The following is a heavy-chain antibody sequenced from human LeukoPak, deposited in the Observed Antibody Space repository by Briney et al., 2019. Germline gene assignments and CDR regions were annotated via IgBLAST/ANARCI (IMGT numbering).Heavy chain of an antibody. CDR1: EFSVGSNY. V-gene: IGHV4-4*02. Sequence: GSLRLSCAASEFSVGSNYMTWVRQPPGKGLEWIGEIYRSGTTNYKPSLKSRVTISLDKSRNHFSLKLTSVTAADSAVYYCARRSPYSTGWSSYFDYWGQGALVTVSS. J-gene: IGHJ4*02. D-gene: IGHD6-19*01. CDR3: ARRSPYSTGWSSYFDY. CDR2: IYRSGTT.